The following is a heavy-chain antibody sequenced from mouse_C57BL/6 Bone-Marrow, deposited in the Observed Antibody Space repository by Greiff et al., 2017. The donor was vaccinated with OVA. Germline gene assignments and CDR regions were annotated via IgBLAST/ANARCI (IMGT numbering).Heavy chain of an antibody. CDR1: GFTFSSYT. D-gene: IGHD1-1*01. J-gene: IGHJ3*01. Sequence: EVNLVESGGGLVKPGGSLKLSCAASGFTFSSYTMSWVRQTPEKRLEWVATISGGGGNTYYPDSVKGRFTISRDNAKNTLYLQMSSLRSEDTALYYCARQPYYYGSSWFAYWGQGTLVTVSA. CDR3: ARQPYYYGSSWFAY. V-gene: IGHV5-9*01. CDR2: ISGGGGNT.